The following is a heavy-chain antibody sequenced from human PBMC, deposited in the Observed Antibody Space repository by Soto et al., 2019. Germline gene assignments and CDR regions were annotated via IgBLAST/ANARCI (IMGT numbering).Heavy chain of an antibody. V-gene: IGHV3-21*01. CDR2: ISSSSSYI. J-gene: IGHJ4*02. CDR1: GFTFSSYS. Sequence: EVQLVESGGGLVKPGGSLRLSCAASGFTFSSYSMNWVRQAPGKGLEWVSSISSSSSYIYYADSVKGRFTISRDNAKNSLYLQMNSRRAEDTAVYYCARGEFAGSVFMATRPPNDYWGQGTLVTVSS. D-gene: IGHD3-10*01. CDR3: ARGEFAGSVFMATRPPNDY.